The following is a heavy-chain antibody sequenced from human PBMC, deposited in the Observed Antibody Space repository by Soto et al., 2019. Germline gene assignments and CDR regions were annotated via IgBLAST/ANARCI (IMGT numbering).Heavy chain of an antibody. D-gene: IGHD2-15*01. CDR1: GFTITSSA. V-gene: IGHV1-58*01. J-gene: IGHJ4*02. CDR2: IVVGSGNT. Sequence: ASVKVSCKASGFTITSSAVQWVRQARGQRLEWIGWIVVGSGNTNYAQKFQERVTITRDMSTSTAYMELSSLRSEDTAVYYCAADITSVVVANTFDYWGQGTLVTVSS. CDR3: AADITSVVVANTFDY.